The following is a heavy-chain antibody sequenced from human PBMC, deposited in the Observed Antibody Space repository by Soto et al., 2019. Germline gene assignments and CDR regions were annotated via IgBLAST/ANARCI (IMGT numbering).Heavy chain of an antibody. J-gene: IGHJ4*02. D-gene: IGHD6-13*01. CDR1: GGSFSGYY. CDR2: INHSGST. V-gene: IGHV4-34*01. Sequence: SETLSLTCAVYGGSFSGYYWSWIRQPPGKGLEWIGEINHSGSTNYNPSLKSRVTISVDTSKNQFSLKLSSVTAADTAVYYCARDVQQLVQEDVTDYWGQGTLVTVSS. CDR3: ARDVQQLVQEDVTDY.